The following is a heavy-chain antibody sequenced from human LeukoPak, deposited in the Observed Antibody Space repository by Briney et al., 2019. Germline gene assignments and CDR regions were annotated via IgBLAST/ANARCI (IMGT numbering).Heavy chain of an antibody. CDR3: ARDLEDYQNYGETGF. D-gene: IGHD1-7*01. V-gene: IGHV3-21*01. J-gene: IGHJ4*02. CDR2: ISSGGTYM. CDR1: GFLFRSYT. Sequence: PGGSLRLSCAASGFLFRSYTMSWVRQAPGKGLEWVASISSGGTYMYYGDSVKGRFSISRDNADDSLFLQMSSLRAEDTAVYYCARDLEDYQNYGETGFWGQGTLVTVSA.